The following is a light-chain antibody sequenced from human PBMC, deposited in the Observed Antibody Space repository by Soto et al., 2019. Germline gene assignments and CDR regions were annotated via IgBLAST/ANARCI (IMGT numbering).Light chain of an antibody. J-gene: IGLJ3*02. CDR2: EVD. CDR1: SNDIGAYDY. Sequence: QSALTQPASVSGSPGQSITISCTGSSNDIGAYDYVSWYQQEPLKAPKLLIYEVDNRPSGISDRFSGSKSGFTASLTISGLQGEDEGEYFCSSYSATIMWVFGGGTKLTVL. CDR3: SSYSATIMWV. V-gene: IGLV2-14*01.